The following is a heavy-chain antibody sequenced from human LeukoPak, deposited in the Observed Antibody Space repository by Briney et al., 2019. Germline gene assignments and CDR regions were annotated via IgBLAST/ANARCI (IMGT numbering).Heavy chain of an antibody. V-gene: IGHV1-69*05. J-gene: IGHJ5*02. CDR3: ARAEDIVVGNWFDP. D-gene: IGHD2-15*01. CDR2: IIPIFGTA. CDR1: GGTFSSYA. Sequence: ASVKVSCKASGGTFSSYAISWVRQAPGQGLEWMGGIIPIFGTANYAQKFQGRVTITTDESMSTAYMELSSLRSEDTAVYYCARAEDIVVGNWFDPWGQGTLVTVSS.